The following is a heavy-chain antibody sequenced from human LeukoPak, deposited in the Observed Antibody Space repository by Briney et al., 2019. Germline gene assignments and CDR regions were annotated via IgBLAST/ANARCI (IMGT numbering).Heavy chain of an antibody. CDR1: GFTFSSYE. CDR3: AREYNWKQEGAFDI. CDR2: ISSSGSTI. Sequence: GGSLRLSCAASGFTFSSYEMNWVRQAPGKGLEWVSYISSSGSTIYYADSVKGRFTISRDNAKNSLYPQMNSLRAEDTAVYYCAREYNWKQEGAFDIWGQGTMVTVSS. D-gene: IGHD1-20*01. V-gene: IGHV3-48*03. J-gene: IGHJ3*02.